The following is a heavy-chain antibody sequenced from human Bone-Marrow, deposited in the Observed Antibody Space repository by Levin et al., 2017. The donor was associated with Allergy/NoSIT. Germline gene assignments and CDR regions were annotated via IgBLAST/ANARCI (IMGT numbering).Heavy chain of an antibody. CDR3: EVEEVVPARSIGN. J-gene: IGHJ4*02. Sequence: PGGSLRLSCAASGFTFSSYSMNWVRQAPGKGLEWVSSISSSSSYIYYADSVKGRFTISRDNAKNSLYLQMNSLRAEDTAVYYCEVEEVVPARSIGNWGQGTLVTVSS. D-gene: IGHD2-2*01. V-gene: IGHV3-21*01. CDR1: GFTFSSYS. CDR2: ISSSSSYI.